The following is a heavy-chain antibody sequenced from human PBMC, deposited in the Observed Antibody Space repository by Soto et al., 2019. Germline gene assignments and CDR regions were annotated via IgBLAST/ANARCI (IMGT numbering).Heavy chain of an antibody. V-gene: IGHV3-11*01. J-gene: IGHJ3*02. CDR1: GFTFSDYY. D-gene: IGHD2-15*01. Sequence: PGGSLRLSCAASGFTFSDYYMGWIRQAPGKGLEWVSYISSSGSTIYYADSVKGRFTISRDNAKNSLYLQMNSLRAEDTAVYYCARSRAANDAFDIWGQGTMVTVSS. CDR2: ISSSGSTI. CDR3: ARSRAANDAFDI.